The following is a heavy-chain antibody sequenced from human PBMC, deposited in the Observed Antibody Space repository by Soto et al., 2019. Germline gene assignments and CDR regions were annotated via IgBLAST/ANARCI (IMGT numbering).Heavy chain of an antibody. J-gene: IGHJ5*02. CDR1: GGTFSSYT. Sequence: GASVKVSCKASGGTFSSYTISWVRQAPGQGLEWMGRIIPILGIANYAQKFQGRVTITADKSTSTAYMELSSLRSEDKAMYYYERDPSRNYYDSSGYSWFDPWGQGTLVTVSS. V-gene: IGHV1-69*04. D-gene: IGHD3-22*01. CDR3: ERDPSRNYYDSSGYSWFDP. CDR2: IIPILGIA.